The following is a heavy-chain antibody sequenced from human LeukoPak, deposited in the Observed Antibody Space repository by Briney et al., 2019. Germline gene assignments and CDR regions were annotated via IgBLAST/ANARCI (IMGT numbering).Heavy chain of an antibody. CDR1: GFTFSSYA. D-gene: IGHD3-22*01. Sequence: GRSLRLSCAASGFTFSSYAMHWVRQAPGKGLEWVAFISYDGSNKYYADSVKGRFTISRDNSKNTLYLQMNSLRAEDTAVYYCARDRSHYVSSGYYDYWGQGTLVTVSS. J-gene: IGHJ4*02. V-gene: IGHV3-30*01. CDR2: ISYDGSNK. CDR3: ARDRSHYVSSGYYDY.